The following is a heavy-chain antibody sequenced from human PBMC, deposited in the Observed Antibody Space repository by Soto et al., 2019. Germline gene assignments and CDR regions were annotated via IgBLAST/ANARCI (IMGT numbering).Heavy chain of an antibody. CDR2: IIPIFGTA. J-gene: IGHJ6*02. D-gene: IGHD3-10*01. V-gene: IGHV1-69*13. Sequence: ASVKVSCKASGGTFSSYAISWVRQAPGQGLEWMGGIIPIFGTANYAQKFQGRVTITADESTSTAYMELSSLRSEDTAVYYCARDWRYYGSGSYPPPTYYYGMDVWGQGTTVTVSS. CDR1: GGTFSSYA. CDR3: ARDWRYYGSGSYPPPTYYYGMDV.